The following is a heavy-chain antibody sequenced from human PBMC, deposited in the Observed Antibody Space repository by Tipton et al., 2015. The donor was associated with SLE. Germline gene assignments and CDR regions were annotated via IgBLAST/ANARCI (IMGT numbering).Heavy chain of an antibody. V-gene: IGHV4-59*08. CDR2: IYYSGNT. CDR1: GGSIRSFY. CDR3: ASGGRGAMEFDY. Sequence: TLSLTCTVSGGSIRSFYWSWIRQPSGKGLEWIGYIYYSGNTKYNPSLRSRVTMSVDTSKNQFSLKLSSVTAADTAVYYCASGGRGAMEFDYWGQGTLVTVSS. D-gene: IGHD3-10*01. J-gene: IGHJ4*02.